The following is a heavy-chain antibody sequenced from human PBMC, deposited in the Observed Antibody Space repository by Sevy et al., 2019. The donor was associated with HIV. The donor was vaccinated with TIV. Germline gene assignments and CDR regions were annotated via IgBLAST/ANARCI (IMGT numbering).Heavy chain of an antibody. CDR3: VRAIAAAGSF. Sequence: GGSLRLSCAASGFTLNSYWMSWVRQAPGKGLEWVANINQDGSVKHYVYSVKGRFTISRDNARNSLYLRMNSLRAEDTALYYCVRAIAAAGSFWGQGTLVTVSS. CDR1: GFTLNSYW. J-gene: IGHJ4*02. D-gene: IGHD6-13*01. V-gene: IGHV3-7*01. CDR2: INQDGSVK.